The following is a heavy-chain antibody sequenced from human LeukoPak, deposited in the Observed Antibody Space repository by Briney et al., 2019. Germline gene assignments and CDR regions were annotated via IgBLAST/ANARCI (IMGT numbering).Heavy chain of an antibody. CDR1: GGSSSNDY. V-gene: IGHV4-59*01. J-gene: IGHJ2*01. CDR2: IHYTGNT. CDR3: VRMYRSSSYWYFDL. D-gene: IGHD6-6*01. Sequence: PSETLSLTCTVSGGSSSNDYWNWIRQPPGKGLEWIGYIHYTGNTNYAPSLKSRVTISVDTSKNQFSLRLSSVTAADTAVYYCVRMYRSSSYWYFDLWGRGTLVTVSS.